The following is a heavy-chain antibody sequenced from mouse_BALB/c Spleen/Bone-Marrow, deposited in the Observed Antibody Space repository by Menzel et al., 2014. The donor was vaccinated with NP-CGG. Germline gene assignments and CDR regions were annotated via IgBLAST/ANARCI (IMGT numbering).Heavy chain of an antibody. CDR3: RAYYRYDGYAMDY. J-gene: IGHJ4*01. D-gene: IGHD2-14*01. CDR1: GYTFTDYE. CDR2: IDPETGGT. V-gene: IGHV1-15*01. Sequence: VQLQQSGAELVRPGASVTLSCKASGYTFTDYEMHWVKQTPVHGLEWIGAIDPETGGTAYNQKFKGKATLTADKSYSTAYMELRSLTSEDSAVYYCRAYYRYDGYAMDYWGQGTSVTVSS.